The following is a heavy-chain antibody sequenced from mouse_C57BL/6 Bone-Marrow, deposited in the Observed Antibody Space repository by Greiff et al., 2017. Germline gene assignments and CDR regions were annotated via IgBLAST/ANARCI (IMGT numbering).Heavy chain of an antibody. CDR1: GYTFTSYW. CDR3: AREGLTTVVARGCIDY. J-gene: IGHJ2*01. Sequence: QVQLQQPGAELVKPGASVKMSCKASGYTFTSYWITWVKQRPGQGLEWIGDIYPGSGSTNYNEKFKSKATLTVDTSSSTAYMQLSSLTSEDSAVYYCAREGLTTVVARGCIDYWDQGTTLTVSA. CDR2: IYPGSGST. D-gene: IGHD1-1*01. V-gene: IGHV1-55*01.